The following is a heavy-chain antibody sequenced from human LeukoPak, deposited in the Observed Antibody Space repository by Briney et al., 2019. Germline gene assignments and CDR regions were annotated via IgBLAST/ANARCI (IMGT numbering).Heavy chain of an antibody. J-gene: IGHJ4*02. D-gene: IGHD3-10*01. CDR3: ARTTMVRGVTRHFDY. V-gene: IGHV5-51*01. CDR1: XX. CDR2: IYPGDSDT. Sequence: XXXXXXXXMXGKGLECMGIIYPGDSDTRYSPSFQGQVTISADKSILTAYLQWSSLKASDTAMYYCARTTMVRGVTRHFDYWGQGTLVTVSS.